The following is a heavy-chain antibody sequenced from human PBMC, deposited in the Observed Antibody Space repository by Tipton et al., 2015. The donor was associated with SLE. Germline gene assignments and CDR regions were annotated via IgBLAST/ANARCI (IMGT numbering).Heavy chain of an antibody. J-gene: IGHJ4*02. CDR2: INHSGST. CDR1: GGSFSGYY. D-gene: IGHD6-13*01. CDR3: AIIPAAGVNFDY. V-gene: IGHV4-34*01. Sequence: TLSLTCAVYGGSFSGYYWSWIRQPPGKGLEWIGEINHSGSTNYNPSLKSRVTISVDKSKNQFSLKLTSVTAADTAVYYCAIIPAAGVNFDYWGQGTLVTVSS.